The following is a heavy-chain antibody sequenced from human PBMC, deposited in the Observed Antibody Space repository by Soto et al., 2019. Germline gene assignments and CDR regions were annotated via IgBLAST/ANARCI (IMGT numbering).Heavy chain of an antibody. CDR3: AKAPDPYYYYYGMDV. CDR2: ISWNSGSI. Sequence: PGGSLRLSCAASGFTFDDYAMHWVRQAPGKGLEWVSGISWNSGSIGYADSVKGRFTISRDNAKNSLYLQMNSLRAEDTALYYCAKAPDPYYYYYGMDVWGQGTTVTVSS. CDR1: GFTFDDYA. V-gene: IGHV3-9*01. J-gene: IGHJ6*02.